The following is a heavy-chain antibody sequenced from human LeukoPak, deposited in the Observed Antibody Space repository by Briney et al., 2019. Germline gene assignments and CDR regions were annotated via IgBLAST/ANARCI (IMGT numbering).Heavy chain of an antibody. CDR3: ARGYYYDSSGYPPLDY. CDR1: GFTFSNYG. Sequence: PGGSLRLSCAVSGFTFSNYGMHWVRQAPGKGLEWVAVIWYDGSNKYYADSVKGRFTISRDNSKNTLYLQMNSLRAEDTAVYYCARGYYYDSSGYPPLDYWGQGTLVTVSS. D-gene: IGHD3-22*01. J-gene: IGHJ4*02. CDR2: IWYDGSNK. V-gene: IGHV3-33*08.